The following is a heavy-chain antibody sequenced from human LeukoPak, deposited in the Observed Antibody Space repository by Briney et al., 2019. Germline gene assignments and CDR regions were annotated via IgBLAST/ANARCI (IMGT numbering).Heavy chain of an antibody. V-gene: IGHV3-7*03. J-gene: IGHJ5*02. D-gene: IGHD5-12*01. CDR1: GFTFSGYW. CDR3: AREPWGYSGSSDH. Sequence: GGSLRLSCAASGFTFSGYWMSWVRQAPGKGLEWVANIKQDGSEKYYVDSAKGRFTISRDNAKTSLYLQMNSLRAEDTAVYYCAREPWGYSGSSDHWGQGTLVTVSS. CDR2: IKQDGSEK.